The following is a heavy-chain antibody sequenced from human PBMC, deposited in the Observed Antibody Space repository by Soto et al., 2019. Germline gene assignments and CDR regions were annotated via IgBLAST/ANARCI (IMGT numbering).Heavy chain of an antibody. Sequence: GSLRLSCAASGFTFSSYGMHWVRQAPGKGLEWVAVISYDGSNKYYADSVKGRFTISRDNSKNTLYLQMNSLRAEDTAVYYCANLMTTVTTNFDYWAREPWSPSPQ. D-gene: IGHD4-17*01. CDR2: ISYDGSNK. V-gene: IGHV3-30*18. CDR1: GFTFSSYG. CDR3: ANLMTTVTTNFDY. J-gene: IGHJ4*02.